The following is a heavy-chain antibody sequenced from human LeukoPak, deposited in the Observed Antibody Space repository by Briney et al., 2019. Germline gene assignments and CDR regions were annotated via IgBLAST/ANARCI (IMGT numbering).Heavy chain of an antibody. J-gene: IGHJ4*02. CDR3: ARGGKLRLEY. Sequence: GGSLRLSCAASGFSFGNFWMSWVRQAPGRGLQWVASMKGDGSPTYYVDSVKGRFIISRDNARNSLYLQMNSLRAEDTAVYYCARGGKLRLEYWGQGTLVTVSS. CDR2: MKGDGSPT. V-gene: IGHV3-7*04. D-gene: IGHD3-16*01. CDR1: GFSFGNFW.